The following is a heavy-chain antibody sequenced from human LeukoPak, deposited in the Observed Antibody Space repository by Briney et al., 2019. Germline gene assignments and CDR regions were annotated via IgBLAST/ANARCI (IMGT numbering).Heavy chain of an antibody. Sequence: ASVKVSCKASGYTFTSYDINWVRQATGQGLEWMGWMNPNSGNTGYAQKFQGRVTMTRNTSISTAYMELSSLRSEDTAVYYCAREALGWDSSGPPSYYYYYMDVWGKGTTVTVSS. CDR3: AREALGWDSSGPPSYYYYYMDV. CDR1: GYTFTSYD. V-gene: IGHV1-8*01. J-gene: IGHJ6*03. D-gene: IGHD3-22*01. CDR2: MNPNSGNT.